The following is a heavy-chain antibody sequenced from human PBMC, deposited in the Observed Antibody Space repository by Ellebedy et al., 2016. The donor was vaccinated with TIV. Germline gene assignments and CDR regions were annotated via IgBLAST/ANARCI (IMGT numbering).Heavy chain of an antibody. J-gene: IGHJ6*02. V-gene: IGHV3-30*03. D-gene: IGHD1-26*01. CDR3: ARDVGGIYYYGMGV. CDR1: GFIFSTYG. Sequence: GESLKISCAASGFIFSTYGMHWVRQAPGKGLEWVAVTSYDGSQKYYADSVKGRFTISRDNSKNTVFLQMTSLRAKDTSVYYCARDVGGIYYYGMGVWGQGTTVTVSS. CDR2: TSYDGSQK.